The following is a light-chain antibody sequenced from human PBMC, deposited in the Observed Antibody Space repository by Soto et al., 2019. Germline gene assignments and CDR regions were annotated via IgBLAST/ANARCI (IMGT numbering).Light chain of an antibody. V-gene: IGKV3-15*01. CDR1: QTVNSK. J-gene: IGKJ5*01. CDR3: QKYNNWPPIT. Sequence: EIVMTQSPATLSVSPGDRATLSCRASQTVNSKLAWYQQKRGQAPRLLIYGASTRATGVPARFSGSGSGTEFTLTISSLQSEDFAIYYCQKYNNWPPITVGQGTRLEI. CDR2: GAS.